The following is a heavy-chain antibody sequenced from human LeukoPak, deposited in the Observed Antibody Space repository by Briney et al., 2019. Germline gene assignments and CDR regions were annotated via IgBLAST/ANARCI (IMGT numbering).Heavy chain of an antibody. D-gene: IGHD1-26*01. J-gene: IGHJ4*02. CDR1: GFTFSSYG. V-gene: IGHV3-23*01. Sequence: GGSLRLSCAASGFTFSSYGMSWVRQAPGKGLEWVSGISGSGGSTYYADSVKGRFTISRDNSKNTLYMQMNSPRAEDTAVYYCARIVGATMGDDYWGQGTLVTVSS. CDR3: ARIVGATMGDDY. CDR2: ISGSGGST.